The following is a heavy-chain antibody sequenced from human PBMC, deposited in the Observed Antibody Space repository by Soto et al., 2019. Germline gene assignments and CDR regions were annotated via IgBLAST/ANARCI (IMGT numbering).Heavy chain of an antibody. Sequence: GGSLRLSCAASGFTFITAWMNWVRQAPGKGLEWVGRIKSNPDGATTDYAAPVKGRFIISRDDSENMVYLQMNSLTTEDTAIYYCTADLPGHGGGYEFDYWGQGTLVTVSS. V-gene: IGHV3-15*07. CDR1: GFTFITAW. J-gene: IGHJ4*01. CDR2: IKSNPDGATT. D-gene: IGHD2-15*01. CDR3: TADLPGHGGGYEFDY.